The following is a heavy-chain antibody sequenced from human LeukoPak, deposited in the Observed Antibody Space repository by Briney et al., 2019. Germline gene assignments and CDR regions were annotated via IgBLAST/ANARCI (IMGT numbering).Heavy chain of an antibody. V-gene: IGHV3-21*01. J-gene: IGHJ4*02. D-gene: IGHD2-15*01. CDR1: GFTFSSYN. Sequence: PGGSLRLSCAASGFTFSSYNMNWVRQAAGKGLELVSSISSSSSYIYYADSVKGRFTISRDKAKNSLYLKMNSLRAEDTAVYYCARGGKSGYFPDYWGQGTLVTVSS. CDR2: ISSSSSYI. CDR3: ARGGKSGYFPDY.